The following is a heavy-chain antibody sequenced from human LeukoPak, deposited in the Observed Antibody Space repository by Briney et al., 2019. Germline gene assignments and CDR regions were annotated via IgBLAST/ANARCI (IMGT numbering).Heavy chain of an antibody. V-gene: IGHV3-21*01. CDR2: ISSSSSYI. CDR3: ARDALIAGAPLS. CDR1: GFTFSSYS. D-gene: IGHD1-26*01. Sequence: GGSLRLSCAASGFTFSSYSMNWVRQAPGKGLEWVSSISSSSSYIYYADSVKGRFTISRDNAKNSLYLQMNSLRAEDTAVYYCARDALIAGAPLSWGQGTLVTVSS. J-gene: IGHJ5*02.